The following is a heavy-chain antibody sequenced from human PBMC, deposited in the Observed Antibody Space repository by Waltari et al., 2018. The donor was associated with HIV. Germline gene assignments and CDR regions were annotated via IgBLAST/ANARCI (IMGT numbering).Heavy chain of an antibody. D-gene: IGHD3-22*01. CDR2: IYYSGST. V-gene: IGHV4-31*03. J-gene: IGHJ5*02. CDR3: ARDGVRYYDSSGYSRFDP. Sequence: QVQLQESGPGLVKPSQTLSLTCTVSGGSISRGGYYWSRIRQHPGKGMEWIGYIYYSGSTYYTPSLKSRVTISVDTSKNQFSLKLSSVTAADTAVYYCARDGVRYYDSSGYSRFDPWGQGTLVTVSS. CDR1: GGSISRGGYY.